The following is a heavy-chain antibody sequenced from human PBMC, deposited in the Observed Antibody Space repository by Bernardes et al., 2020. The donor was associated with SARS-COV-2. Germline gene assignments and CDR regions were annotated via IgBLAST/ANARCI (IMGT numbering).Heavy chain of an antibody. D-gene: IGHD5-18*01. J-gene: IGHJ4*02. CDR2: IYYSGTT. CDR1: GASISSNYYY. Sequence: SETLSLTCTASGASISSNYYYWHWIRQRPGKGLEWIGYIYYSGTTDYNPSLKSRVSISLDTSENQFSLNLNSVTAADTAVYYCAVKTAMGAFDQWGQGVLVTVSS. V-gene: IGHV4-31*03. CDR3: AVKTAMGAFDQ.